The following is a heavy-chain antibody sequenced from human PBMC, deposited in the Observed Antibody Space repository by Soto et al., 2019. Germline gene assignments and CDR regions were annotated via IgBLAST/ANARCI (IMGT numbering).Heavy chain of an antibody. CDR1: GGSISNYY. CDR3: ARVSGSYYHGMDV. J-gene: IGHJ6*02. CDR2: IYYSGST. D-gene: IGHD1-26*01. V-gene: IGHV4-59*12. Sequence: SETRSLTCTVSGGSISNYYWNWIRQHPGKGLEWIGYIYYSGSTYYNPSPKSRVTISVDKSKNQFSLKLSSVTAADTAVYYCARVSGSYYHGMDVWGQGTTVTVSS.